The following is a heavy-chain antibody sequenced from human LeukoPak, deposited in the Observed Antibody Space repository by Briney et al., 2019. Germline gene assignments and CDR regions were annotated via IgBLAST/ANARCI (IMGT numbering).Heavy chain of an antibody. CDR2: IWYDGSNK. Sequence: PGGSLRLSCAASGFTFNNYGMHWVRQAPGKGLEWVAVIWYDGSNKYYADSVKGRFTISRDNSKNMLNLQMNSLRAEDTAVYYCARDPSSGYYFDYWGQGTLVTVSS. V-gene: IGHV3-33*01. J-gene: IGHJ4*02. CDR3: ARDPSSGYYFDY. D-gene: IGHD3-22*01. CDR1: GFTFNNYG.